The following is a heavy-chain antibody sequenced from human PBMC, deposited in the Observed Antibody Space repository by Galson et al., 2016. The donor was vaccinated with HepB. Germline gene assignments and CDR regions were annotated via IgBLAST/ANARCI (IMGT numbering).Heavy chain of an antibody. Sequence: ETLSLTCAVYNGSFRGYYWSWIRQPPGRGLEWIGEINYSGTTNYNPSLKSRLTVSVDTSNKQFSLKLKSVTAADTAIYYCARGRGKLDFWGQGILATVSS. CDR3: ARGRGKLDF. CDR1: NGSFRGYY. J-gene: IGHJ4*02. V-gene: IGHV4-34*01. D-gene: IGHD3-16*01. CDR2: INYSGTT.